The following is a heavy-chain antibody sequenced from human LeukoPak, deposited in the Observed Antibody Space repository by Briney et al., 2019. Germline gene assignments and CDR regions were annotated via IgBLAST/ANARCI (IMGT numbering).Heavy chain of an antibody. D-gene: IGHD3-10*02. Sequence: SETLSLTCSVSGDSVNSHLYYWAWVRQPPGKGLQWIGSVYYAGSTYYNPSLESRVIISVDTSRDEFSLKLNSVTAADTSVYFCVRSVRGVILGPNYYPYHMDVWGKGTTVTVSS. CDR1: GDSVNSHLYY. CDR2: VYYAGST. V-gene: IGHV4-39*01. J-gene: IGHJ6*03. CDR3: VRSVRGVILGPNYYPYHMDV.